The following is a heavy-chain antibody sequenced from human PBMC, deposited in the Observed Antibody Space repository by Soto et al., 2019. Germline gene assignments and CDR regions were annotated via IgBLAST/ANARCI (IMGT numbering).Heavy chain of an antibody. CDR1: GFTFSSYA. V-gene: IGHV3-23*01. Sequence: VGSLRLSCAASGFTFSSYAMSWVRQAPGKGLEWVSAISGSGGSTYYADSVKGRFTISRDNSKNTLYLQMNSLRAEDTAVYYCAKDSVGYPSGGFDYWGQGTLVTVSS. CDR2: ISGSGGST. CDR3: AKDSVGYPSGGFDY. D-gene: IGHD6-13*01. J-gene: IGHJ4*02.